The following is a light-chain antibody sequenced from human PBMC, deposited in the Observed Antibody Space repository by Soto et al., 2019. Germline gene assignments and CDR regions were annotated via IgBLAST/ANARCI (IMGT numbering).Light chain of an antibody. Sequence: IQMTQSPSSLSASVGDRVTITCRASQCIRKDLGCYQVKPGKAPKLLMYKASTLESGVPSRFSGSGSGTEFTLTISSLQPDDFATYFCQQYNSVSLLTFGGGTKVDI. CDR3: QQYNSVSLLT. J-gene: IGKJ4*01. CDR1: QCIRKD. CDR2: KAS. V-gene: IGKV1-5*03.